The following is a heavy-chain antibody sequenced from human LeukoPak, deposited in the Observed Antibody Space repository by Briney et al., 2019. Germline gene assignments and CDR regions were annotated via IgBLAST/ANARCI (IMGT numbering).Heavy chain of an antibody. V-gene: IGHV1-2*02. CDR3: ARVDATSLAVHY. CDR2: INPNTGGT. CDR1: GYTFTRYY. J-gene: IGHJ4*02. Sequence: GASVNVSFKTSGYTFTRYYLNWVRQAPGQGLEWMGRINPNTGGTDSVQKFQGRVTMTRDTSISTAYMELSSLTFDDTAVYYCARVDATSLAVHYWGQGTLVTVSS. D-gene: IGHD6-19*01.